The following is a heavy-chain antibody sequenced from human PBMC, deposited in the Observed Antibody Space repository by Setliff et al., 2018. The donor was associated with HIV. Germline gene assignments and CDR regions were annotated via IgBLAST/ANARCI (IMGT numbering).Heavy chain of an antibody. D-gene: IGHD3-22*01. CDR3: ARHSGLGGYYSPFDY. CDR1: GGSIKSSSDY. Sequence: ASETLSLTCTVSGGSIKSSSDYWGWIRQPPGKGLEWIGTIYYSGSTYYNPSLKSRVTISVDTSKNQFSLKLSSVTAADTTVYYCARHSGLGGYYSPFDYWGPGTQVTVSS. J-gene: IGHJ4*02. V-gene: IGHV4-39*01. CDR2: IYYSGST.